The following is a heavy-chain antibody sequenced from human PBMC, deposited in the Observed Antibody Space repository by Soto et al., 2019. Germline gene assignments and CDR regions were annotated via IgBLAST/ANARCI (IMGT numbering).Heavy chain of an antibody. D-gene: IGHD3-22*01. CDR3: ARESSYYYDK. CDR2: IWYDGSNK. J-gene: IGHJ4*02. Sequence: VGSLRLSCAASGFTFSSYGMHWVRQAPGKGLEWVAVIWYDGSNKYYADSVKGRFTISRDNSKNTLYLQMNSLRAEDTAVYYCARESSYYYDKWSQGTLVTVSS. V-gene: IGHV3-33*01. CDR1: GFTFSSYG.